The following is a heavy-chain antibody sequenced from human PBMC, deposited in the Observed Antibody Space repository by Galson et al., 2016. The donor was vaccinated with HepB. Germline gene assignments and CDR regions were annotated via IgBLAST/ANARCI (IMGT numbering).Heavy chain of an antibody. J-gene: IGHJ6*02. V-gene: IGHV1-46*01. CDR2: INPFGGRT. CDR1: GYTFTSYY. D-gene: IGHD1-26*01. CDR3: TRDQSPSGRYQAYYFYGMDV. Sequence: SVKVSCKASGYTFTSYYIHWVRQGPGQGLEWMGIINPFGGRTIYTQKFQGRVTMTSDTSTSTVYMELSSLRSDDTAVYYCTRDQSPSGRYQAYYFYGMDVWGQGTTVTVSS.